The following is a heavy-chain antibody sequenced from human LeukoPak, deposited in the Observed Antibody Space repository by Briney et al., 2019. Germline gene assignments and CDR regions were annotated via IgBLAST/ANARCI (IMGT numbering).Heavy chain of an antibody. J-gene: IGHJ4*02. V-gene: IGHV3-21*01. Sequence: GGSLRLSCAASGFTFSSYSMNWVRQTPGKGLEWVSSISSSSSYIYYADSVKGRFTISRDNAKNSLYLQMNSLRAEDTAVYYCASEDSSGYQFDYWGQGTLVTVSS. CDR2: ISSSSSYI. D-gene: IGHD3-22*01. CDR3: ASEDSSGYQFDY. CDR1: GFTFSSYS.